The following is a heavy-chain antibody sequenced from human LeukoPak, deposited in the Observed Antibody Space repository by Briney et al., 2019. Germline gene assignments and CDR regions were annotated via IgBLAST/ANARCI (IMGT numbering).Heavy chain of an antibody. D-gene: IGHD3-3*01. CDR3: ARDTDYDFWSGYYGYFDY. CDR2: INPNSGGT. Sequence: ASVKVSCKASGYTFTGYYMHWVRQAPGQGLEWMGWINPNSGGTNYAQKFQDRVTMTRDTSISTAYMELSRLRSDDTAVYYCARDTDYDFWSGYYGYFDYWGQGTLVTVSS. V-gene: IGHV1-2*02. CDR1: GYTFTGYY. J-gene: IGHJ4*02.